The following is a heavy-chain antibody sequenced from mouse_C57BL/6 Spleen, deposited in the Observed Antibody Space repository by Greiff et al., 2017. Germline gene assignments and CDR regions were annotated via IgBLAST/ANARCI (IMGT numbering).Heavy chain of an antibody. CDR1: GYAFSSSW. D-gene: IGHD1-1*01. Sequence: QVLLKESGPELVKPGASVKISCKASGYAFSSSWMNWVKQRPGKGLEWIGRIYPGDGDTNYNGKFKGKATLTADKSSSTAYMQLSSLTSEDSAVYFCARNYGRYYYAMDYWGQGTSVTVSS. J-gene: IGHJ4*01. V-gene: IGHV1-82*01. CDR3: ARNYGRYYYAMDY. CDR2: IYPGDGDT.